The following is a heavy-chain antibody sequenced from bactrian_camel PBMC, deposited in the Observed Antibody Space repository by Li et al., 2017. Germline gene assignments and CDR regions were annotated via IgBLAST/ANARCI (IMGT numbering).Heavy chain of an antibody. V-gene: IGHV3S53*01. CDR3: KTERLPQLIPGGGPACAANR. Sequence: VESGGGSVQAGGALRLSCAASGYTTCMGWFRQAPGKEREGVAFITSADGTSYADSVKGRFTIFKDNARNTLYLQMNALKPEDTAMYYCKTERLPQLIPGGGPACAANRWGQGTQVTVS. CDR1: GYTTC. D-gene: IGHD7*01. J-gene: IGHJ4*01. CDR2: ITSADGT.